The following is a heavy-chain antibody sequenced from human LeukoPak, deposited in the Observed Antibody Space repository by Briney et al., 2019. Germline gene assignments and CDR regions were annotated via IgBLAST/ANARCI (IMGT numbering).Heavy chain of an antibody. Sequence: GGSLRLSCAASGFTFSSYAMHWVRQAPGKGLEWVAVISYDGSNKYYADSVKGRFTISRDNSKNTLYLQMNSLRPEDTSVYFCARSPTSWYFDYWGQGTLVTVSS. CDR1: GFTFSSYA. CDR3: ARSPTSWYFDY. D-gene: IGHD2-2*01. V-gene: IGHV3-30*04. CDR2: ISYDGSNK. J-gene: IGHJ4*02.